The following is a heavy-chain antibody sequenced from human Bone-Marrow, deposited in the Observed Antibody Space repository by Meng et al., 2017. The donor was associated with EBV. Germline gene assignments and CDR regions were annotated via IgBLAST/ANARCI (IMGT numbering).Heavy chain of an antibody. CDR3: ARGRCYYGSGTYYAFDN. CDR2: INPNSGGT. V-gene: IGHV1-2*06. Sequence: VEYGGAVNKRRPPRTAASQRAHTTYRAHSQHWVRQAPGQWLEWKGRINPNSGGTDYAQMFQGRATMTRDTSISTAYMELSRLRSDDTSVYYCARGRCYYGSGTYYAFDNWGQGTLVTVSS. J-gene: IGHJ4*02. CDR1: HTTYRAHS. D-gene: IGHD3-10*01.